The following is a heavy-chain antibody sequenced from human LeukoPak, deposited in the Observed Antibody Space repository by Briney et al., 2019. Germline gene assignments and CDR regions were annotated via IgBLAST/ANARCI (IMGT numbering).Heavy chain of an antibody. Sequence: PGGSLRLSCAASGFTFSGSAMHWVRQASGKGLEWVGRIRSKANSYATAYAASVKGRFTISRDDSKNTAYLQMNSLKTEDTAVYYCTTRGMTTVTARAYWGQGTLVTVSS. CDR2: IRSKANSYAT. CDR1: GFTFSGSA. V-gene: IGHV3-73*01. J-gene: IGHJ4*02. CDR3: TTRGMTTVTARAY. D-gene: IGHD4-17*01.